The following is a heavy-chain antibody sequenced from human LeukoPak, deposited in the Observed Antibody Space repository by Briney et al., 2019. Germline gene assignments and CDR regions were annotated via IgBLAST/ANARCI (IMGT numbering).Heavy chain of an antibody. V-gene: IGHV3-23*01. CDR1: GFTFSSYA. D-gene: IGHD3-3*01. Sequence: PGGSLRLSCAASGFTFSSYAMGWVRQAPGKGLEWVSAISGSGGSTYYADSVKGRFTISRDNSKNTLYLQMNSLRAEDTAVYYCAKGGVLRFLEWLSRGYFDYWGQGTLVTVSS. CDR3: AKGGVLRFLEWLSRGYFDY. J-gene: IGHJ4*02. CDR2: ISGSGGST.